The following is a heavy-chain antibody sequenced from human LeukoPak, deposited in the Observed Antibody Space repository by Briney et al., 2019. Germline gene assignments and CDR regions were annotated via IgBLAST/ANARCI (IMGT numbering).Heavy chain of an antibody. D-gene: IGHD3-3*01. Sequence: GGSLRLSCAASGFTFSSYAMSWVRQAPGKGLGWVSAISGSGGSTYYADSVKGRFTISRDNSKNTLYLQMNSLRAEDTAVYYCAKLTQNRVAPFDYWGQGTLVTVSS. CDR1: GFTFSSYA. J-gene: IGHJ4*02. CDR3: AKLTQNRVAPFDY. V-gene: IGHV3-23*01. CDR2: ISGSGGST.